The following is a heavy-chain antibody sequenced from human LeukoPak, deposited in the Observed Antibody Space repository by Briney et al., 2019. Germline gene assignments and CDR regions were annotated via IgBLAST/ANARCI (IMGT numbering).Heavy chain of an antibody. D-gene: IGHD6-19*01. CDR3: AREVAVAGRTGYFDL. CDR2: ISFDGSNT. CDR1: GFTFSTYG. J-gene: IGHJ2*01. V-gene: IGHV3-30*03. Sequence: PGRSLRLSCAASGFTFSTYGMNWVRQAPGKGLEWVALISFDGSNTYYADSVKGRFTISRDNSKNTLYLQMNSLRAEDTAVYYCAREVAVAGRTGYFDLWGRGTLVTVSS.